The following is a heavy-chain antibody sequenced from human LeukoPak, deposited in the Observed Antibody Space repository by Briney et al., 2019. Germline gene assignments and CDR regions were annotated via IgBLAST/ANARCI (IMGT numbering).Heavy chain of an antibody. J-gene: IGHJ3*02. CDR3: ARGPFFYGDYEMVIAFDI. CDR1: GYTFTSYD. V-gene: IGHV1-8*01. Sequence: ASVKVSCKASGYTFTSYDINWVRQATGQGLEWMGWMNPNSGNTGYAQKFQGRVTMTRNTSISTAYMELSSLRSEDTAVYYCARGPFFYGDYEMVIAFDIWGQGTMVTVSS. CDR2: MNPNSGNT. D-gene: IGHD4-17*01.